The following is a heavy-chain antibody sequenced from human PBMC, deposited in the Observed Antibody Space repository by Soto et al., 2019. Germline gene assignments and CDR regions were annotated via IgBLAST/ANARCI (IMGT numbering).Heavy chain of an antibody. D-gene: IGHD3-22*01. CDR1: GYTFTSYD. CDR3: ARVYDSSGYYFYYYYYGMDV. Sequence: QVQLVQSGDEVKKPGASVKVSCKASGYTFTSYDINWVRQATGQGLEWMGWMNPNSGNTGYAQKFQGRVTMTRNTSISTAYMELSSLRSEDTAVYYCARVYDSSGYYFYYYYYGMDVWGQGTTVTVSS. J-gene: IGHJ6*02. V-gene: IGHV1-8*01. CDR2: MNPNSGNT.